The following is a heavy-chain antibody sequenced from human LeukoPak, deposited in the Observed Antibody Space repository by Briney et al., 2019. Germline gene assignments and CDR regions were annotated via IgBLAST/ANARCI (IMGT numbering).Heavy chain of an antibody. Sequence: GGSLRLSCAASGFTFSSYEMNWVRQAPGKGLEWVSYICSSGSTIYYADSVKGRFTISRDNAKNSLYLQMNSLRAEDTAVYYCARDDPPVVVGAATKRPGAFDIRGQGTMVTVSS. V-gene: IGHV3-48*03. CDR3: ARDDPPVVVGAATKRPGAFDI. CDR2: ICSSGSTI. J-gene: IGHJ3*02. D-gene: IGHD2-15*01. CDR1: GFTFSSYE.